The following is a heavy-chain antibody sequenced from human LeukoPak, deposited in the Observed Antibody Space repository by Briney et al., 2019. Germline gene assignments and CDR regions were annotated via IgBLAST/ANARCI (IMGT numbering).Heavy chain of an antibody. CDR3: ARDRASN. CDR1: GGSFSGYY. J-gene: IGHJ4*02. V-gene: IGHV4-34*01. Sequence: SETLSLTCAVYGGSFSGYYWSWIRQPPGKGLEWIGEINHSGSTYYNPSLKSRVTISVDTSKNQFSLKLSSVTAADTAVYYCARDRASNWGQGTLVTVSS. CDR2: INHSGST.